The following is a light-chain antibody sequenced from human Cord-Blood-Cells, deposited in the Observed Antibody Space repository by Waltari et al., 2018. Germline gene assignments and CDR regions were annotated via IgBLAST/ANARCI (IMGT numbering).Light chain of an antibody. Sequence: EIVLTQSPATLSLSPGERATISCRASQSVSSYLTWYQQKPGQAPRLLIYDASNRASGIPARFSGSGSGTDFTLTISSLEPEDFAVYYCQQRSNSPPTFGGGTKVEIK. CDR1: QSVSSY. V-gene: IGKV3-11*01. CDR2: DAS. J-gene: IGKJ4*01. CDR3: QQRSNSPPT.